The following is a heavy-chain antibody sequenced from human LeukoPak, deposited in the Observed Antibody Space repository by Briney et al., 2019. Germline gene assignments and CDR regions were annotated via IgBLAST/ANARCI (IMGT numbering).Heavy chain of an antibody. CDR1: GGSISSYY. V-gene: IGHV4-4*07. D-gene: IGHD2-2*01. J-gene: IGHJ6*03. CDR2: IYTSGST. Sequence: SETLSLTCTVSGGSISSYYWSWIRQPAGKGLEWIGRIYTSGSTNYNPSLKSRVTMSVDTSKNQFSLKLSSVTAADTAVYYCAREGMECSSTSCVYYYYYMDVWGKGTTVTVSS. CDR3: AREGMECSSTSCVYYYYYMDV.